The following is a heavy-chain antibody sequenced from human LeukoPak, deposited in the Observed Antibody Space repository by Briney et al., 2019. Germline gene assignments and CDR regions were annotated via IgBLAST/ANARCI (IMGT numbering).Heavy chain of an antibody. V-gene: IGHV4-59*08. CDR2: IYYSGST. CDR3: ARRRCSSTSCYRPSDAFDI. D-gene: IGHD2-2*01. CDR1: GASISSYY. Sequence: SETLSLTCTVSGASISSYYWSWIRQPPGKGLEWIGYIYYSGSTNYNPSLKSRVTISVDTSKNQFSLKLSSVTAADTAVYYCARRRCSSTSCYRPSDAFDIWGQGTMVTVSS. J-gene: IGHJ3*02.